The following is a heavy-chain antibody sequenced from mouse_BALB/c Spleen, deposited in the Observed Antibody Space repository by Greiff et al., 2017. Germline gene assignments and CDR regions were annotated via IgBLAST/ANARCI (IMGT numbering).Heavy chain of an antibody. J-gene: IGHJ2*01. CDR3: ARFDYDVKDFDY. V-gene: IGHV5-6-5*01. D-gene: IGHD2-4*01. Sequence: DVQLVESGGGLVKPGGSLKLSCAASGFTFSSYAMSWVRQTPEKRLEWVASISSGGSTYYPDSVKGRFTISRDNARNILYLQMSSLRSEDTAMYYCARFDYDVKDFDYWGQGTTLTVSS. CDR2: ISSGGST. CDR1: GFTFSSYA.